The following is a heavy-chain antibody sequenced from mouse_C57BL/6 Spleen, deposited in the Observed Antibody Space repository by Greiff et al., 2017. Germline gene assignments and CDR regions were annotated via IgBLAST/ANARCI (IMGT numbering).Heavy chain of an antibody. CDR2: LYPRDGST. V-gene: IGHV1-85*01. CDR1: GYTFTSYD. CDR3: ARGNYVDWYFDV. J-gene: IGHJ1*03. Sequence: QVQLQQSGPELVKPGASVKLSCKASGYTFTSYDINWVKQRPGQGLERIGWLYPRDGSTKYNEKVKGKATVTVDPSSSTAYMELHILTSEDSAVYFCARGNYVDWYFDVWGTGTTVTVSS. D-gene: IGHD2-1*01.